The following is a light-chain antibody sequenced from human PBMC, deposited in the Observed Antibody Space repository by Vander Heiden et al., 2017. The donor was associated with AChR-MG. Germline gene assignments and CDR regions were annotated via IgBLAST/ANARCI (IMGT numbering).Light chain of an antibody. CDR2: DAS. CDR3: QQRSNWPPWT. CDR1: QSVSSY. V-gene: IGKV3-11*01. J-gene: IGKJ1*01. Sequence: EIVLTQSPATLSLSPGERATLSCRASQSVSSYLAWYQQKPGQAPRLLIYDASNRATGPARFSGSGSGTDFTLTISSLEPEDFAVYYCQQRSNWPPWTFGQGTKVEIK.